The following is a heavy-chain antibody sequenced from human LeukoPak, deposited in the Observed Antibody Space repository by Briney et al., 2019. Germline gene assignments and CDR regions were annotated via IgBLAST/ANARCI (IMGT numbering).Heavy chain of an antibody. V-gene: IGHV3-7*01. CDR3: AKAKIGYSSGWDH. CDR1: GFTFSASW. D-gene: IGHD6-19*01. Sequence: GGSLRLSCAASGFTFSASWMTWVRQATGKGLEWVAKVKEDGSDKYYVDSVKGRFTISRDNAKNSLYLQMNSLRAEDTAVYYCAKAKIGYSSGWDHWGQGTLVTVSS. J-gene: IGHJ4*02. CDR2: VKEDGSDK.